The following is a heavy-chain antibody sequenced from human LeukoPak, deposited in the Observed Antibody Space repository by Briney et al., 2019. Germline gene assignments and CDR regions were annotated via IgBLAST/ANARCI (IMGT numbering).Heavy chain of an antibody. D-gene: IGHD2-15*01. CDR2: IKRKTDGGTT. J-gene: IGHJ4*02. V-gene: IGHV3-15*01. CDR3: TTASDCSGGSCYFDY. Sequence: GGPLSLSCAASGFIFSNAWMSGVRQAPGKGLEWVGGIKRKTDGGTTDYAAPVKGRFTISRDDSKNTLYLQMNTLKTEDTAVYYCTTASDCSGGSCYFDYWGQGTLVTVSS. CDR1: GFIFSNAW.